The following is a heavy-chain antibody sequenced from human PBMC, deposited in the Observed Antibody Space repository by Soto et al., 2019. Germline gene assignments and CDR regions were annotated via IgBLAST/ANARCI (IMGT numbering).Heavy chain of an antibody. CDR2: ISSSSSYI. CDR3: ARVGQLLWFGKFDP. Sequence: GGSLRLSCAASGFTFSSYSMNWVRQAPGKGLEWVSSISSSSSYIYYADSVKGRFTISRDNAKNSLYLQMNSLRAEDTAVYYCARVGQLLWFGKFDPWGQGTLVTVSS. J-gene: IGHJ5*02. CDR1: GFTFSSYS. D-gene: IGHD3-10*01. V-gene: IGHV3-21*01.